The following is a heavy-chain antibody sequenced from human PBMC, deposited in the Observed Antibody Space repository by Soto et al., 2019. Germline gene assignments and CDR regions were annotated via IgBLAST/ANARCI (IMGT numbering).Heavy chain of an antibody. D-gene: IGHD3-3*01. CDR3: ARGTIFGVVNYGMDV. CDR2: IIPIFGTA. Sequence: VASVEVSCKASGGTFSSYAISWVRQAPGQGLEWMGGIIPIFGTANYAQKFQGRVTITADKSTSTAYMELSSLRSEDTAVYYCARGTIFGVVNYGMDVWGQGTTVTVSS. V-gene: IGHV1-69*06. CDR1: GGTFSSYA. J-gene: IGHJ6*02.